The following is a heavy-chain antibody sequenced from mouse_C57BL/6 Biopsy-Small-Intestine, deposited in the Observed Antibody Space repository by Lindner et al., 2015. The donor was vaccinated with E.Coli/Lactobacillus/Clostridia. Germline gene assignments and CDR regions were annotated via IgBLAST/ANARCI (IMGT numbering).Heavy chain of an antibody. CDR2: INPYNGDV. CDR3: ARGEYSRGWFDY. Sequence: VQLQESGPEVVKPGASVKISCKASGFSFTDYFMNWVKQSHGKSLEWIGRINPYNGDVFYNQNFKDKATLTVDKSSNTAHMELLSLTSEDFAVYFCARGEYSRGWFDYWGHGTLVTVSA. V-gene: IGHV1-37*01. J-gene: IGHJ3*01. D-gene: IGHD2-5*01. CDR1: GFSFTDYF.